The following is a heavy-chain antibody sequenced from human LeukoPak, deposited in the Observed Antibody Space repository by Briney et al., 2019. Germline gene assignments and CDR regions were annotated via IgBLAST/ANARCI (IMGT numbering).Heavy chain of an antibody. J-gene: IGHJ4*02. D-gene: IGHD1-26*01. CDR3: AREFAGSASGAGY. CDR2: MSVSSGLI. Sequence: GGSLRLSCAASGFTFSSYSMNWVRQAPGKGLEWVSSMSVSSGLIYYADSVKGRSTISRDNAKSSLYLQMNRLRVEDTAVYYCAREFAGSASGAGYWGQGTLVTVSS. V-gene: IGHV3-21*01. CDR1: GFTFSSYS.